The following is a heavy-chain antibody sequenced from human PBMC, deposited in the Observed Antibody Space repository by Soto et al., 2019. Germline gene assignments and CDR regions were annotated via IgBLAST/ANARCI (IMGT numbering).Heavy chain of an antibody. J-gene: IGHJ5*02. CDR2: ISAYNGNT. CDR1: GYTFTSYG. V-gene: IGHV1-18*01. Sequence: QVPLVQSGAEVKKPGASVKVSCKASGYTFTSYGISWVRQAPGQGLEWMGWISAYNGNTNYAQKLQGRVTMTTDTSTSTAYMELRSLRSDDTAVYYCARDNARWLPYNWFDPWGQGTLVTVSS. CDR3: ARDNARWLPYNWFDP. D-gene: IGHD5-18*01.